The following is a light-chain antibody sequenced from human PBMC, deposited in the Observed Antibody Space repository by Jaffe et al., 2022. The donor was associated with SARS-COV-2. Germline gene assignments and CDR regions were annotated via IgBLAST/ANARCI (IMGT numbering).Light chain of an antibody. CDR1: QGISSY. Sequence: AIRMTQSPSSFSASTGDRVTITCRASQGISSYLAWYQQKPGQAPKLLIYAASTLQSGVPSRFSGSGSGTDFTLTISCLQSEDFATYYCQQYHTYPWTFGQGTRVEIK. V-gene: IGKV1-8*01. CDR3: QQYHTYPWT. CDR2: AAS. J-gene: IGKJ1*01.